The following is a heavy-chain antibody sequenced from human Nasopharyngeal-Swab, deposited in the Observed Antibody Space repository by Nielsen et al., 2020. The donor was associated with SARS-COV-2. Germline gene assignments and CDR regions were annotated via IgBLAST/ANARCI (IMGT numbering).Heavy chain of an antibody. D-gene: IGHD7-27*01. Sequence: GESLKISCAASGFTFSDYYMSWIRQAPGKGPEYISYISGSGGTIYYGDSMKGRFTISRGNAKNSLYLQMNSLRAEDTAVYYCARDRANWDFDYWGQGTLVTVSS. J-gene: IGHJ4*02. CDR2: ISGSGGTI. CDR1: GFTFSDYY. V-gene: IGHV3-11*04. CDR3: ARDRANWDFDY.